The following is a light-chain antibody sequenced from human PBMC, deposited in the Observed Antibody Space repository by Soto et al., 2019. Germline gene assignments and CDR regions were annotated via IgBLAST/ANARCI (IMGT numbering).Light chain of an antibody. Sequence: EIVLTQSPGTLSSSAGERATLSCRASQSVSNTFLAWYQQQPAQPPRLLIYDASSSATGIPDRFSGSGSGTAFTLTISRLEPEDFAVYYCQQYGSSPVLFTFGPGTKVDI. V-gene: IGKV3-20*01. CDR3: QQYGSSPVLFT. CDR2: DAS. J-gene: IGKJ3*01. CDR1: QSVSNTF.